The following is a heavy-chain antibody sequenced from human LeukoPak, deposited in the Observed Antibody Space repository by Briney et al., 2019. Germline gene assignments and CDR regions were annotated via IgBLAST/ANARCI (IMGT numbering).Heavy chain of an antibody. CDR2: INPNSGDT. CDR3: ARDPGEGGNAFDL. CDR1: GYSFTGYF. J-gene: IGHJ3*01. D-gene: IGHD3-16*01. V-gene: IGHV1-2*02. Sequence: GASVKVSCKASGYSFTGYFIHWVRQAPGQGLEWMGWINPNSGDTNYAQRFQGGVTMTRDTSISTAYLELSRLRSDDTAPYYCARDPGEGGNAFDLWGQGTMVTISS.